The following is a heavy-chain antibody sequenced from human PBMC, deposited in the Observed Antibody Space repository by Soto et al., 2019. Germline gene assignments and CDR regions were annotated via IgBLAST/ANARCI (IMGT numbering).Heavy chain of an antibody. D-gene: IGHD3-10*01. J-gene: IGHJ4*02. V-gene: IGHV1-69*13. CDR1: GGTFSSYA. Sequence: GASVKVSCKASGGTFSSYAISWVRQAPGQGLEWMGGIIPIFGTANYAQKFQGRVTITADESTSTAYMELSSLRSEDTAVYYCARDGFGELQIFHTFDYWGQGTLVTVSS. CDR2: IIPIFGTA. CDR3: ARDGFGELQIFHTFDY.